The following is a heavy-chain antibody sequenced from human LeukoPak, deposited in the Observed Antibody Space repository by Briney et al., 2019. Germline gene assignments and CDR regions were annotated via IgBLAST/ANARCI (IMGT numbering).Heavy chain of an antibody. CDR1: GGSISSSIYY. J-gene: IGHJ5*02. Sequence: PSETLSLTCIVSGGSISSSIYYWAWVRQPPGKGLEWIGTVFYNGATQYSPSLRSRVTISIDTSTNQFSLKLSSVTAADTAVYYCARHHDYGDYLNWFDPWGQGTLVTVSS. CDR2: VFYNGAT. CDR3: ARHHDYGDYLNWFDP. V-gene: IGHV4-39*01. D-gene: IGHD4-17*01.